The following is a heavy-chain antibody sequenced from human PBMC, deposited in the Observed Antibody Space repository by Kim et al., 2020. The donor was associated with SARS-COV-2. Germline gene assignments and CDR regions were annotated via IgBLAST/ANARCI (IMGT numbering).Heavy chain of an antibody. CDR1: GGSISSYY. J-gene: IGHJ3*02. CDR2: IYYSGST. CDR3: ARAPRITMVRGVIAWIDAFDI. V-gene: IGHV4-59*01. Sequence: SETLSLTCTVSGGSISSYYWSWIRQRPGKGLEWIGYIYYSGSTNYNPSLKSRVTISVDTSKNQFSLKLSSVTAADTAVYYCARAPRITMVRGVIAWIDAFDIWGQGTMVTVSS. D-gene: IGHD3-10*01.